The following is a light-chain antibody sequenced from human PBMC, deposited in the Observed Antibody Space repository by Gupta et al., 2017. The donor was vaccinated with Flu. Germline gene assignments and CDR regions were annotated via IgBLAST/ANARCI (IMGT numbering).Light chain of an antibody. Sequence: PATLSVSAGERVTFSCSASQSIGNYLAWHQQKPGQAPQFLIYAASSRAIGTPERFSGSGSGTDFTLTIISLQSEDSAIYYCHQDYSCPCTFGQGTKVEIK. CDR2: AAS. V-gene: IGKV3-15*01. CDR3: HQDYSCPCT. J-gene: IGKJ2*02. CDR1: QSIGNY.